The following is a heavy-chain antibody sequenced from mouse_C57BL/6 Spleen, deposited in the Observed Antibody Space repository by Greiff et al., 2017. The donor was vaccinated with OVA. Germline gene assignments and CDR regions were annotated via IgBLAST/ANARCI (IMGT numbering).Heavy chain of an antibody. CDR1: GYSITSYY. V-gene: IGHV3-8*01. Sequence: VQLKESGPGLAKPSQTLSLTCSVTGYSITSYYWNWIRKFPGNKLEYMGYISYSGSTYYNPSLKSRISITRDTSKNQYYLQLNSVTTEDTATYYCARSLDYSNYDAMDYWGQGTSVTVSS. J-gene: IGHJ4*01. CDR2: ISYSGST. D-gene: IGHD2-5*01. CDR3: ARSLDYSNYDAMDY.